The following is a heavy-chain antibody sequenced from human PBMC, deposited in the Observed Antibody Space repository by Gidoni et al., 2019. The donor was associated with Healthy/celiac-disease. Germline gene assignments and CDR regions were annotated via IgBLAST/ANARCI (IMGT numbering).Heavy chain of an antibody. CDR3: AREGEQWLAYDY. CDR1: GFTVSSNY. CDR2: IYSGGRT. Sequence: EVQLVESGGGLIQPGGSLRLSCAASGFTVSSNYMSGVRQAPGKVLEWVSVIYSGGRTYYADSVKGRFTISRDNSKNTLYLQMNSLRAEDTAVYYCAREGEQWLAYDYWGQGTLVTVSS. J-gene: IGHJ4*02. D-gene: IGHD6-19*01. V-gene: IGHV3-53*01.